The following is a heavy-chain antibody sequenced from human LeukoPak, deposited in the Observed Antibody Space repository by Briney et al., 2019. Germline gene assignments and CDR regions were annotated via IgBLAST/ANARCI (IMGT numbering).Heavy chain of an antibody. CDR1: GFTFGSYG. J-gene: IGHJ1*01. V-gene: IGHV3-23*01. CDR2: ITPNADRT. D-gene: IGHD3-22*01. CDR3: AVMHGYYDGSGYWVQ. Sequence: GGSLRLSCAASGFTFGSYGMGWVRQAPGKGLEWVSFITPNADRTSYADSVEGRFTISRDNSRNTLYMQMNSLRDEDTAVYYCAVMHGYYDGSGYWVQWGQGTLVTVSS.